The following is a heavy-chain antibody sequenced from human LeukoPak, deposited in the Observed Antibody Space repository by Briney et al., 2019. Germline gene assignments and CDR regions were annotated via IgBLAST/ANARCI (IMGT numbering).Heavy chain of an antibody. J-gene: IGHJ4*02. Sequence: SETLSLTCTVSRYSISSGYYWGWIRQPPGKGLEWIGSIYHTGGTYYNPSLKSRVTISVDTSKNQFSQKLSSVAAAGTAVYYCARVRSTLLYYFDYWGQGTLVTVSS. D-gene: IGHD2-15*01. V-gene: IGHV4-38-2*02. CDR2: IYHTGGT. CDR1: RYSISSGYY. CDR3: ARVRSTLLYYFDY.